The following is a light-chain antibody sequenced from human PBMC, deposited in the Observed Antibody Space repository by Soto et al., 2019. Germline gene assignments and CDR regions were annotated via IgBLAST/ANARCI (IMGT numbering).Light chain of an antibody. CDR3: QQYNAYPST. CDR1: QSISSW. Sequence: DIQMTQSPSTLSASVGDRVTITCRASQSISSWLAWYKQTPGKAPKLLIYKASSLESGVPSRFSGSGSGTDFTLTISSLQPDDFATYYCQQYNAYPSTFGQGTKLEIK. V-gene: IGKV1-5*03. CDR2: KAS. J-gene: IGKJ2*01.